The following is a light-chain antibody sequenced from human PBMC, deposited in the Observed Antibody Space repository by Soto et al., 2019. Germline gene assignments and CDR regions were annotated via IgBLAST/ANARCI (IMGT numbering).Light chain of an antibody. V-gene: IGKV3-15*01. J-gene: IGKJ4*01. CDR1: QSVSSN. CDR3: QQRESYPST. Sequence: ELVITQSLAILSVSPGKRATLSCRASQSVSSNLAWYQQKPGRAPKLLIYGASTMATGTPARFSGSGSGTDFTLTISSLQPEDFAPYYCQQRESYPSTFGGGTKVDIK. CDR2: GAS.